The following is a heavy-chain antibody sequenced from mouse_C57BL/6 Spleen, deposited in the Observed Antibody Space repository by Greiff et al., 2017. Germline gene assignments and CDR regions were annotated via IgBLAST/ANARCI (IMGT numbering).Heavy chain of an antibody. D-gene: IGHD2-4*01. CDR1: GFNIKDYY. J-gene: IGHJ4*01. Sequence: VQLQQSGAELVKPGASVKLSCTASGFNIKDYYMHWVKQRTEQGLEWIGRIDPEDGETKYAPKFPGKATITADTSSNTAYLQLSSLTSEDTAVYYCARNDYDEGYYYAMDYWGQGTSVTVSS. CDR3: ARNDYDEGYYYAMDY. V-gene: IGHV14-2*01. CDR2: IDPEDGET.